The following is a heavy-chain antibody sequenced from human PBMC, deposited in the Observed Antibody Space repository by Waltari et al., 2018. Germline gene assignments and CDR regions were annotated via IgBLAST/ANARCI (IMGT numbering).Heavy chain of an antibody. D-gene: IGHD3-16*02. CDR1: GGSLDSGYYY. CDR3: AREATYRFVYYGLDV. J-gene: IGHJ6*02. CDR2: SDKSGGT. Sequence: QVQLQESGPRLVKPSQTLSLTCSVSGGSLDSGYYYWSWVRQPAGKGLEWIGRSDKSGGTTYNPSLDSRVSISLATSKKQILLKLASVTAADTAIYFCAREATYRFVYYGLDVWGQGTTVTVSS. V-gene: IGHV4-61*02.